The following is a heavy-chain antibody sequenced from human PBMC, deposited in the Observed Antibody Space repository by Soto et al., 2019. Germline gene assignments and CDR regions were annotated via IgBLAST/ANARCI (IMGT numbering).Heavy chain of an antibody. Sequence: EVQLVESGGGLVKPGGSLRLSCAASGFTLSNAWVSWVRQAPGKGLEWVGRIKNKFEGATTDYAAPVKGRFTISRDDSKNMLYLQMSSLITDATAVYYGAPDWNFDYWGQGTLVTVSS. J-gene: IGHJ4*02. D-gene: IGHD3-3*01. CDR2: IKNKFEGATT. V-gene: IGHV3-15*01. CDR3: APDWNFDY. CDR1: GFTLSNAW.